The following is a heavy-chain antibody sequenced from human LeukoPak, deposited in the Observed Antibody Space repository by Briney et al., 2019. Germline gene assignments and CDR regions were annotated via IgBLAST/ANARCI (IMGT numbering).Heavy chain of an antibody. CDR3: ARDGNSGYDY. Sequence: GASVKVSCEASGGTFSSYAISWVRQAPGQGLEWMGRIIPILGIANYAQKFQGRVTITADKSTSTAYMELSSLRSEDTAVYYCARDGNSGYDYWGQGTLVTVSS. V-gene: IGHV1-69*04. J-gene: IGHJ4*02. CDR1: GGTFSSYA. CDR2: IIPILGIA. D-gene: IGHD5-12*01.